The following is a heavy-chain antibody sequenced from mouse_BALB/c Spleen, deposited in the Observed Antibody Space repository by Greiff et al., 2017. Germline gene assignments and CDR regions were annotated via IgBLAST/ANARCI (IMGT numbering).Heavy chain of an antibody. CDR1: GFTFSSYA. V-gene: IGHV5-9-4*01. J-gene: IGHJ1*01. Sequence: VESGGGLVKPGGSLKLSCAASGFTFSSYAMSWVRQSPEKRLEWVAEISSGGSYTYYPDTVTGRFTISRDNAKNTLYLEMSSLRSEDTAMYYCAREEDYRYERYFDVWGAGTTVTVSS. D-gene: IGHD2-14*01. CDR3: AREEDYRYERYFDV. CDR2: ISSGGSYT.